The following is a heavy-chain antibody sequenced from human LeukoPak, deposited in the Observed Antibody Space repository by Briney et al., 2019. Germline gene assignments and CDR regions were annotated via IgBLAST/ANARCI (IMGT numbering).Heavy chain of an antibody. CDR3: ARWVAATPYYFDY. CDR1: GSTFSSYA. D-gene: IGHD2-15*01. J-gene: IGHJ4*02. Sequence: ASVKVSCKASGSTFSSYAISWVRQAPGQGLEWMGRIIPILGIANYAQKFQGRVTITADKSTSTAYMELSSLRSEDTAVYYCARWVAATPYYFDYWGQGTLVTVSS. CDR2: IIPILGIA. V-gene: IGHV1-69*04.